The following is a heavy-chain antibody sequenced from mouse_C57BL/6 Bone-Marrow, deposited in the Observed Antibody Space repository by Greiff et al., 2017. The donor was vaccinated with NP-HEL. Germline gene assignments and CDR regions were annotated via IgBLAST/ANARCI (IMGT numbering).Heavy chain of an antibody. CDR3: ARGESWGAFFDY. D-gene: IGHD6-1*01. J-gene: IGHJ2*01. CDR2: IYPGAGDT. V-gene: IGHV1-82*01. CDR1: GYTFSTSW. Sequence: QVQLQQSGPELVKPGASVKISCKASGYTFSTSWLNWMKQRPGKGLEWIGRIYPGAGDTPYSGHFEGKASLTADKSSNSAYMQLSSLTSEDSAVYFCARGESWGAFFDYWGQGTTLTVSS.